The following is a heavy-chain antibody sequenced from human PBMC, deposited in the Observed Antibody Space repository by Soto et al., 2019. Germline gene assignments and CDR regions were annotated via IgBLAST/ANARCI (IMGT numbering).Heavy chain of an antibody. V-gene: IGHV1-69*12. CDR3: AREGSRRVDGMDV. Sequence: QVQLVQSGAEVKKPGSSVKVSCKASGGPFSSYASSWVRQAPGQWLEWMGGIIPIFGTANYAQKFQGRVTITADECTSTAYMGLSSLRSEDTAVYYCAREGSRRVDGMDVWGQGTTVTVSS. CDR1: GGPFSSYA. D-gene: IGHD3-10*01. CDR2: IIPIFGTA. J-gene: IGHJ6*02.